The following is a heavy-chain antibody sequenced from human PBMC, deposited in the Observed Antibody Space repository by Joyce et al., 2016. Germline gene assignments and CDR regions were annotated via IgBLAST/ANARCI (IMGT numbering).Heavy chain of an antibody. V-gene: IGHV1-3*01. D-gene: IGHD1-26*01. CDR1: GYTFTTFA. CDR3: TRDPGWGVGATRGVVDV. CDR2: INPNNSNT. Sequence: QVYLVQSGAEVKKPGASVRVPCKASGYTFTTFAKQWVRQAPGQRLKWMGWINPNNSNTKYSPALQSRVTITRDTSASTAYMELGRLRSEDTAVYYCTRDPGWGVGATRGVVDVRGEGTMVTGSS. J-gene: IGHJ3*01.